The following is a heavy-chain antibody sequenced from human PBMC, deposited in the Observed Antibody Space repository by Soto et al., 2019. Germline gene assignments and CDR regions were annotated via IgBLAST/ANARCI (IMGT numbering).Heavy chain of an antibody. Sequence: GGSLRLSCEASGFTSNTYSMHWVRQPPGKGLEWLAAIWYDGTQKYYADSVKGRFIISRDNSKKTLYLEMNSLRAEDTAVYYCARAGGTTVTGLWHFDSWGQGTLVTVSS. CDR1: GFTSNTYS. CDR2: IWYDGTQK. CDR3: ARAGGTTVTGLWHFDS. J-gene: IGHJ4*02. V-gene: IGHV3-33*01. D-gene: IGHD4-17*01.